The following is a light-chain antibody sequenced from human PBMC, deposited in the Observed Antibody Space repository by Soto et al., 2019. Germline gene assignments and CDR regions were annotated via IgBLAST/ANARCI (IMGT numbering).Light chain of an antibody. J-gene: IGKJ1*01. CDR2: AAS. V-gene: IGKV1-39*01. CDR1: QSISNH. Sequence: DLQITHSPSSLSASVEDRVIITCRSSQSISNHLNWYQQKPGKAPKLPTFAASSLRSGVPSRFSGSRSGPDFTLTISSLQPEDFATYYCQQSYSSPPTFGQGTKV. CDR3: QQSYSSPPT.